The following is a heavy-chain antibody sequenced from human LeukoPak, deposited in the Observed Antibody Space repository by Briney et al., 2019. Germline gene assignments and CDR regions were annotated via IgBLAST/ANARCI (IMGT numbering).Heavy chain of an antibody. J-gene: IGHJ4*02. CDR1: GFTFSSYG. Sequence: GGSLRLSCAASGFTFSSYGMTWVRQAPGKGLEWVSSISSSSSYIYDGDSVKGQFTITRDNAKNSLSLQMKSLRAEDTAVDYCARTTARSPEYNGYECFDYWGQGTLVTVSS. D-gene: IGHD5-12*01. CDR2: ISSSSSYI. CDR3: ARTTARSPEYNGYECFDY. V-gene: IGHV3-21*01.